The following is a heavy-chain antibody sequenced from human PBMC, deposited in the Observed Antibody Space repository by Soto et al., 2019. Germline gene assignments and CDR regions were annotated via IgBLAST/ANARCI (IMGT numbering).Heavy chain of an antibody. V-gene: IGHV4-38-2*02. CDR3: AREKVGTTFFDN. Sequence: PSETLSLTCNVSGFAISRGYYWSWVRQPPGKGLEWIGCIYPSVSSYHNPSLESRLTLSIDTSKNQFSLKLASVTAADTALYYCAREKVGTTFFDNWGQGTQVTVSS. J-gene: IGHJ4*02. CDR1: GFAISRGYY. CDR2: IYPSVSS. D-gene: IGHD1-1*01.